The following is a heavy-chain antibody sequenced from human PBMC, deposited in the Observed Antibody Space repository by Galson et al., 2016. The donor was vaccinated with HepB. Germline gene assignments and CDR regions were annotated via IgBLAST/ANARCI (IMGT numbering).Heavy chain of an antibody. V-gene: IGHV6-1*01. CDR1: GDSVSSNNAG. D-gene: IGHD7-27*01. CDR2: TYYRSKWFY. Sequence: CAISGDSVSSNNAGWNWIRQSPSRGLEWLGRTYYRSKWFYDYAESVKSRITIKPDTTKNQFSLQLNSVTVEETALYYLTRVKELGRGFHSWGQGTLVIVSS. J-gene: IGHJ4*02. CDR3: TRVKELGRGFHS.